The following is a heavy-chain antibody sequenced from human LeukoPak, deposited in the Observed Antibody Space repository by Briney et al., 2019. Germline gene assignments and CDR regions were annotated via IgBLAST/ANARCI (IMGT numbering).Heavy chain of an antibody. V-gene: IGHV3-23*01. CDR1: GLTFSSHA. Sequence: GGSLRLSCVASGLTFSSHAMTWVRQTPGKGLEWVSGITGSDGTTYHADSVKGRFTISRDNSKNTLYLQMNNLRAEDTAVYYCASRPASETYFAVFDYWGQGTLVIVSS. CDR2: ITGSDGTT. CDR3: ASRPASETYFAVFDY. D-gene: IGHD1-26*01. J-gene: IGHJ4*02.